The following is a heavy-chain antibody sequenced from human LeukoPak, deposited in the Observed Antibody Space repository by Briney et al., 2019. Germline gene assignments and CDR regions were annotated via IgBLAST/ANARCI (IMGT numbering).Heavy chain of an antibody. CDR2: ISSSSSYI. CDR3: ARDGIAVAGTEKNFDY. D-gene: IGHD6-19*01. V-gene: IGHV3-21*01. Sequence: PGGSLRLSCEASGFTFSSYSMNWVRQAPGKGLEWVSSISSSSSYIYYADSVKGRFTISRDNAKNSLYLQMNSLRAEDTAVYYCARDGIAVAGTEKNFDYWGQGTLVTVSP. CDR1: GFTFSSYS. J-gene: IGHJ4*02.